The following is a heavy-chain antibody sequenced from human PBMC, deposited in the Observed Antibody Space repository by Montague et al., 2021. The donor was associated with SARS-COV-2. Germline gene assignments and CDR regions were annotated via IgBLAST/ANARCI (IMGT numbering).Heavy chain of an antibody. J-gene: IGHJ5*02. CDR2: IYHAGYX. Sequence: SETLSLTCTVFGYSISSGYFWAWLRQPPGKGLEWIGSIYHAGYXXXNPXXXSRVSISIDTSRNQISLRVTDVAAADTAVYYCARAPCVGDCNSLAIWFDPWGQGTLVSVSS. D-gene: IGHD2-21*02. CDR3: ARAPCVGDCNSLAIWFDP. V-gene: IGHV4-38-2*02. CDR1: GYSISSGYF.